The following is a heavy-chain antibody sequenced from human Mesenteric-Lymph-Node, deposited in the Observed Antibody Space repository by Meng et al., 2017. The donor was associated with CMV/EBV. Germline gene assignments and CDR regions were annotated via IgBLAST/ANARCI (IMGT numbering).Heavy chain of an antibody. Sequence: FTSYGISWVRQAPGQGLEWMGWISAYNGNTNYAQKLQGRVTMTTDTSTSTAYVELRSLRSDDTAVYYCARDPERIIAAAGTHYFDYWGQGTLVTVSS. CDR1: FTSYG. CDR2: ISAYNGNT. CDR3: ARDPERIIAAAGTHYFDY. J-gene: IGHJ4*02. V-gene: IGHV1-18*01. D-gene: IGHD6-13*01.